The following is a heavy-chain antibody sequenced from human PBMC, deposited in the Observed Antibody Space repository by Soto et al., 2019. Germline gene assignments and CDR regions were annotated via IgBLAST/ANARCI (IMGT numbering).Heavy chain of an antibody. CDR2: INHSGST. J-gene: IGHJ4*02. CDR3: ATLWRPSRYCSSTSCYSGDY. CDR1: GGSFSGYY. D-gene: IGHD2-2*01. V-gene: IGHV4-34*01. Sequence: SETLSLTCAVYGGSFSGYYWSWIRQPPGKGLEWIGEINHSGSTNYNPSLKSRVTISVDTSKNQFSLKLSSVTAADTAVYYCATLWRPSRYCSSTSCYSGDYWGQGTLVTVSS.